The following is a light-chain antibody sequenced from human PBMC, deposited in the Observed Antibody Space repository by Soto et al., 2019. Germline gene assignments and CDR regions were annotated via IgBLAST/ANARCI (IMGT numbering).Light chain of an antibody. V-gene: IGLV4-60*03. J-gene: IGLJ7*01. CDR3: ETWDSNTRAV. Sequence: QLVLTQSSSASASLGSSVKPTCTLSSGHSSYIIAWHQQQPGKAPRYLMKLEGSGSYNKGSGVPDRFSGSSSGADRYLTISNLQSEDEADYYCETWDSNTRAVFGGGTQLTVL. CDR1: SGHSSYI. CDR2: LEGSGSY.